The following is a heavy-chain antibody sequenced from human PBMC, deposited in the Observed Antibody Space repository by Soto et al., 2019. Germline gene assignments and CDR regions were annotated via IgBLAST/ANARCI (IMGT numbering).Heavy chain of an antibody. CDR3: ARRRGGSFYDY. D-gene: IGHD2-15*01. V-gene: IGHV4-39*02. CDR2: IYYSGTT. CDR1: GGSISSNNYY. Sequence: QLQLQESGPGLVKPSETLSLTCTVSGGSISSNNYYWGWIRQPPGKGLEWIGNIYYSGTTYHNPSLKSRVTISLDTSKNHFSLNLSSVTAADTALYYCARRRGGSFYDYWGQGTLVTVSS. J-gene: IGHJ4*02.